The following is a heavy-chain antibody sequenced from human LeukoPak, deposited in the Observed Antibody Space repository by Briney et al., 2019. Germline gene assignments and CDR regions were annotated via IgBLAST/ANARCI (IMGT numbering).Heavy chain of an antibody. D-gene: IGHD3-22*01. CDR2: ISGSGGST. Sequence: PRGSLRLSCAASGFTFSSYAMSWVRQAPGKGLEWVSAISGSGGSTYYADSVKGRFTTSRDNSKNTLYLQMNSLRAEDTAVYYCAKDLDSSGSPGGYWGQGTLVTVSS. J-gene: IGHJ4*02. CDR3: AKDLDSSGSPGGY. CDR1: GFTFSSYA. V-gene: IGHV3-23*01.